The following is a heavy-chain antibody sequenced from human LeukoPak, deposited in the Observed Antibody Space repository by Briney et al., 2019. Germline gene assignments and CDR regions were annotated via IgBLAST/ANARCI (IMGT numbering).Heavy chain of an antibody. Sequence: KPSETLSLTCAVYGGSFSGYYWSWIRQPPGKGLEWIGEINHSGSTNYNPSLKSRVTISVDTSKNQFSLKLSSVTAADTAVYYCARFPRYSRSSFPWFDPWGQGTLVTVSS. D-gene: IGHD6-6*01. J-gene: IGHJ5*02. CDR3: ARFPRYSRSSFPWFDP. CDR1: GGSFSGYY. V-gene: IGHV4-34*01. CDR2: INHSGST.